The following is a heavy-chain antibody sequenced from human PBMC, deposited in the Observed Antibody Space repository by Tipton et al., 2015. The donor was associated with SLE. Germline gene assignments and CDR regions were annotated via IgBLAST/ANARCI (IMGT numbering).Heavy chain of an antibody. Sequence: TLSLTCTVSGGSISSHYWSWIRQPPGKGLEWIGYIYYSGSTNYNPSLKSRVTISVDTSKNQFSLKLSSVTAADTAVYYCASGAVGATSAFDIWGQGTMVTVSS. V-gene: IGHV4-59*11. CDR3: ASGAVGATSAFDI. D-gene: IGHD1-26*01. CDR1: GGSISSHY. CDR2: IYYSGST. J-gene: IGHJ3*02.